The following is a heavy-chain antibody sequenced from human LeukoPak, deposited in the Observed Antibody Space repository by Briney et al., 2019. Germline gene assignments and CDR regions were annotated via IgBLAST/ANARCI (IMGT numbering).Heavy chain of an antibody. CDR2: IYYSGST. CDR1: GGSISSYY. D-gene: IGHD6-13*01. CDR3: VGDSSSWTSWFDP. Sequence: SETLFLTCTVSGGSISSYYWGWIRQPPGKGLEWIGSIYYSGSTYYNPSFKSRVTISVDTSKNQFSLKLSSVTAADTAIYYCVGDSSSWTSWFDPWGQGTLVTVSS. V-gene: IGHV4-39*07. J-gene: IGHJ5*02.